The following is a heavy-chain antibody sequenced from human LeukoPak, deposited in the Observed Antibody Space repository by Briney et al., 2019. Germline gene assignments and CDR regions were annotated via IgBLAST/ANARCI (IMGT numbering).Heavy chain of an antibody. CDR1: GYTFTAQY. CDR3: ASYPRSIPTPPFDY. D-gene: IGHD2-21*01. V-gene: IGHV1-2*02. CDR2: INPNNGDT. Sequence: SVKVSCKASGYTFTAQYMHWVRQAPGQGLEWMGWINPNNGDTKYAQSFLGRVTMTRDTSTTTAYMELSSLRSDDTAVYFCASYPRSIPTPPFDYWGQGTLVTVSS. J-gene: IGHJ4*02.